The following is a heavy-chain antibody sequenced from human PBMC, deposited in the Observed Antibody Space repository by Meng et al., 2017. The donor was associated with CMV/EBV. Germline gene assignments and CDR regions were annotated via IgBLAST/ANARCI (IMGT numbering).Heavy chain of an antibody. CDR3: AKEVRIGAMVDY. CDR1: GFTFSSYG. V-gene: IGHV3-23*01. CDR2: ISGSGGGT. D-gene: IGHD5-18*01. J-gene: IGHJ4*02. Sequence: GESLKISCAASGFTFSSYGMSWVRQAPGKGLEWVSAISGSGGGTLYADSVKGRFTLSRDNSKNMLYLQMNSLRVEDTAVYYCAKEVRIGAMVDYWGQGTLVTVSS.